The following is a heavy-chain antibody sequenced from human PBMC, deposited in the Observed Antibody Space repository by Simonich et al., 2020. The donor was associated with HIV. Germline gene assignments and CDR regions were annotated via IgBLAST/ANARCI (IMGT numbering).Heavy chain of an antibody. V-gene: IGHV4-34*01. CDR1: GGSFSSYY. D-gene: IGHD3-10*01. Sequence: QVQLQQWGAGLLKPSETLSLTCAVYGGSFSSYYWGWIPQTPGKGLEWIGEINHGGSIHYNPSLKSRVAISVDTSKNQFSLNLSSVTAADTAMYYCARRPPITGRGFDIWGQGTMVTVSS. CDR3: ARRPPITGRGFDI. CDR2: INHGGSI. J-gene: IGHJ3*02.